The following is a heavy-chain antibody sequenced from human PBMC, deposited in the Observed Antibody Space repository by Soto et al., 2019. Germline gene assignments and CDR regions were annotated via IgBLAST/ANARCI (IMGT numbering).Heavy chain of an antibody. CDR3: AGSYSYGSGLILYYFDY. D-gene: IGHD5-18*01. J-gene: IGHJ4*02. V-gene: IGHV3-30*03. CDR2: ISYDGSNK. Sequence: GGSLRLSCAASGFTFSSYGMHWVRQAPGKGLEWVAVISYDGSNKYYADSVKGRFTISRDNSKNTLYLQMNSLRAEDTAVYYCAGSYSYGSGLILYYFDYWGQGTLVTVSS. CDR1: GFTFSSYG.